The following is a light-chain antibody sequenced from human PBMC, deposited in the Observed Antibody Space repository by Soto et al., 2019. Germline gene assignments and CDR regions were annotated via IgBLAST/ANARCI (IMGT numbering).Light chain of an antibody. J-gene: IGKJ1*01. Sequence: QSPSSLSASVGDRVPITCRASQSISSYLNWYQQKPGKAPKLLIYKASTLKSGVPSRFSGSGSGTEFTLTISSLQPDDFATYYCQHYNSYSEAFGQGTKVDIK. CDR1: QSISSY. V-gene: IGKV1-5*03. CDR3: QHYNSYSEA. CDR2: KAS.